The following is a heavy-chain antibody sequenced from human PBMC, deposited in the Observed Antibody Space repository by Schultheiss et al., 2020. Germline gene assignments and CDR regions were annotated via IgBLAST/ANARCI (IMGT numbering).Heavy chain of an antibody. V-gene: IGHV3-7*01. CDR2: INHDESEK. CDR1: GFSFSSYR. J-gene: IGHJ4*02. CDR3: ARDGGPTQFDY. D-gene: IGHD2-15*01. Sequence: GGSLRLSCVVSGFSFSSYRMTWLRQAPGKGLEWVANINHDESEKLYLDSVKGRFTISRDNAKNSLFLQMNSLRVEDTAMYHCARDGGPTQFDYWGLGTLVTVSS.